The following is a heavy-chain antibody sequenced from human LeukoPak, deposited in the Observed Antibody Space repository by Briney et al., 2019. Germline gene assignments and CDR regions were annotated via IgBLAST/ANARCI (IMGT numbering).Heavy chain of an antibody. CDR3: AHSVLISKYDFWSGPGV. D-gene: IGHD3-3*01. CDR1: GFSLSTSGVG. J-gene: IGHJ6*02. CDR2: IYWNVDK. V-gene: IGHV2-5*01. Sequence: SGPTLVKPTQTLTLTCTFSGFSLSTSGVGVGWIRQPPGKALEWLALIYWNVDKRYSPSLKSRLTITKDTSKNQVVLTKTNMDPVDTATYYCAHSVLISKYDFWSGPGVWGQGTTVTVSS.